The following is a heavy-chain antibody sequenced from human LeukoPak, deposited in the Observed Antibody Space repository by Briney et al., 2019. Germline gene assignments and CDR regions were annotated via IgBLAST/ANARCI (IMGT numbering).Heavy chain of an antibody. D-gene: IGHD6-13*01. CDR1: GGSISSSSYY. V-gene: IGHV4-39*07. Sequence: PSETLSLTCTVSGGSISSSSYYWGWIRQPPGKGLEWIGSVYYSGSTYYSSSLKSRVTISVDTSKNQFSLKLSSVTAADTAVYYCAGTGGGHTAGYSSSRVTGLGVLDYWGQGTLVTVSS. CDR3: AGTGGGHTAGYSSSRVTGLGVLDY. J-gene: IGHJ4*02. CDR2: VYYSGST.